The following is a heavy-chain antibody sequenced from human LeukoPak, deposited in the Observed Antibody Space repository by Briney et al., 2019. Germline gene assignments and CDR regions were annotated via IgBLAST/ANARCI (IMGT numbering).Heavy chain of an antibody. D-gene: IGHD3-22*01. J-gene: IGHJ4*02. CDR2: ISYDGSNK. CDR3: AKSQTGHYDSSGYYDY. CDR1: GFTFSSYG. V-gene: IGHV3-30*18. Sequence: GGSLRLSCAASGFTFSSYGMHWVRQAPGKGLEWVAVISYDGSNKYYADSVKGRFTISRDNSKNTLYLQMNSLRAEDTAVYYCAKSQTGHYDSSGYYDYWGQGTLVTVSS.